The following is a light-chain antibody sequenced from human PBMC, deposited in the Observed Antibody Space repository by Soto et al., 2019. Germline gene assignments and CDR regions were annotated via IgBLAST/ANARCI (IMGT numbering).Light chain of an antibody. J-gene: IGKJ4*01. CDR2: AAS. CDR3: QQSYSTPVT. V-gene: IGKV1-39*01. Sequence: DLQLPQSPSSLSASVGDRVTITCRASQSISSYLNWYQQKPGKAPKLLIYAASSLQSGVPARFSGSGSGTDFTLTISSLQPEDFATYYCQQSYSTPVTFGGGTKVDIK. CDR1: QSISSY.